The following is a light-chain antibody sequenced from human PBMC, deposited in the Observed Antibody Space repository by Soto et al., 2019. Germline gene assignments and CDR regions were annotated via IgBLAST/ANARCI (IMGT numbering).Light chain of an antibody. Sequence: DIVMTQSPLSLPVTPGEPASISCRSSQSLLHSNGYNYLDWYLQKPGQSPQLLIYLGSNRASGVPDRFSGSGSGTGFTLKISRVEAEDVGVYYCMQALQTPGVTFGPGTKVDIK. V-gene: IGKV2-28*01. CDR3: MQALQTPGVT. J-gene: IGKJ3*01. CDR2: LGS. CDR1: QSLLHSNGYNY.